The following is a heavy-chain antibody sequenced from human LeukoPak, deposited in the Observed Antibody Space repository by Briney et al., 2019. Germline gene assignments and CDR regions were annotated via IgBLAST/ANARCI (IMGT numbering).Heavy chain of an antibody. CDR1: GGSISSSSYY. V-gene: IGHV4-39*01. J-gene: IGHJ4*02. D-gene: IGHD3-10*01. CDR3: ARLLTMVRGVPDY. Sequence: SETLSLTCTVSGGSISSSSYYWGWIRQPPGKGLEWIGSIYYSGSTYYNPSLKSRVTISVDTSKNQFSLKLSSVTAADTAVYYRARLLTMVRGVPDYWGQGTLVTVSS. CDR2: IYYSGST.